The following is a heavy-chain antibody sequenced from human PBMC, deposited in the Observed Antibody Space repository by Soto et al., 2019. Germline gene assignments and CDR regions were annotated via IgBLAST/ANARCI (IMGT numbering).Heavy chain of an antibody. CDR3: ARDDDYGDNGLDY. Sequence: QVQLVESGGGVVQPGRSLRLSCAASGFSFSSYGMHWVRQAPGKGLEWVAVILDDGSDKDYTDAVKGRFTISSDNSKNTLYLEMNSLRAEDTAVYYCARDDDYGDNGLDYWGQGTLVTVSS. V-gene: IGHV3-33*01. CDR1: GFSFSSYG. J-gene: IGHJ4*02. CDR2: ILDDGSDK. D-gene: IGHD4-17*01.